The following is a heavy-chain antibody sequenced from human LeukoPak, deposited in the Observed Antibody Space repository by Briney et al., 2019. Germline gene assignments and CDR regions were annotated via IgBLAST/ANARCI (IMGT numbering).Heavy chain of an antibody. D-gene: IGHD3-16*01. CDR2: ISANNGNT. CDR1: GYTFTNYG. V-gene: IGHV1-18*01. J-gene: IGHJ4*02. CDR3: ARDKDPMIPLQCFAD. Sequence: GASVKVSCKASGYTFTNYGISWVRQAPGQGLEWMGWISANNGNTIYAQKIQGRVTMTTDTSTSTAYMELRSLRSDDTAVYYCARDKDPMIPLQCFADWGQGTLVIVSS.